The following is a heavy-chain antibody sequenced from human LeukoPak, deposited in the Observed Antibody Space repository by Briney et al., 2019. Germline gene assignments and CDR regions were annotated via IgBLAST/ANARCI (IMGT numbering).Heavy chain of an antibody. CDR3: ARADRYSYGLNWFDP. CDR2: IYYSGST. CDR1: GGSISSYY. J-gene: IGHJ5*02. V-gene: IGHV4-59*01. Sequence: SETLSLTCTVSGGSISSYYWSWIRQPPGKGLEWIGYIYYSGSTNYNPSLKSRVTISVDTSKNQFSLKLSSVTAADTAVYYCARADRYSYGLNWFDPWGQGTLVTVSS. D-gene: IGHD5-18*01.